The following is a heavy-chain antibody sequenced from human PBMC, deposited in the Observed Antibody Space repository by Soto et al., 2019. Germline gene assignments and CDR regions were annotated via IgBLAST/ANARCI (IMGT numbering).Heavy chain of an antibody. CDR3: VKDRVESGLGEVDF. CDR2: ISFDGSRK. J-gene: IGHJ4*02. CDR1: GFTFSSHG. V-gene: IGHV3-30*18. Sequence: QVQLVESGGGVLQPGRSLRLSCAASGFTFSSHGMHWVRQAPGKGLEWMAVISFDGSRKYYVDSVKGRFTISRDNSKSTVYLQVNSLGAEDTAVYYCVKDRVESGLGEVDFWGQGTLVTVSS. D-gene: IGHD3-16*01.